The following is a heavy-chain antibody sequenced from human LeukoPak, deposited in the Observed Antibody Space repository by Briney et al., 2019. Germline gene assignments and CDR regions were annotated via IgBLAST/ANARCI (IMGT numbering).Heavy chain of an antibody. CDR1: GFTFSDYY. CDR2: ISSSGSTI. V-gene: IGHV3-11*04. D-gene: IGHD3-22*01. CDR3: ARDFRSGYYKGGDNY. Sequence: GGSLRLSCAASGFTFSDYYMSWIRQAPGKGLEWGSYISSSGSTIYYADSVKRRFTISRDNAKNSLYLQMNSLRAEDTAVYYCARDFRSGYYKGGDNYWGQGTLVTVS. J-gene: IGHJ4*02.